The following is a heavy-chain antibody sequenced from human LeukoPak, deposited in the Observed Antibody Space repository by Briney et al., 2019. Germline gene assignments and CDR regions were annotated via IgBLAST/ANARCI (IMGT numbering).Heavy chain of an antibody. CDR2: ISPDGSST. D-gene: IGHD6-19*01. V-gene: IGHV3-74*01. CDR3: ARSASGNFGLFDY. J-gene: IGHJ4*02. Sequence: GGSLRLSCAASGFTFSSYAMSWVRQAPGKGLVWVSRISPDGSSTSYADSVKGRFTISRDYAKNTLYLQMNSLRAEDTAVYYCARSASGNFGLFDYWGPGTLVTVSS. CDR1: GFTFSSYA.